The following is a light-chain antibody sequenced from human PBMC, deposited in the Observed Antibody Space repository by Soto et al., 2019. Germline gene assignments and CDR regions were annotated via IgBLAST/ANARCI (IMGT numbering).Light chain of an antibody. CDR3: DSYTSGSTFV. V-gene: IGLV2-14*03. CDR1: SSDIGGYNF. J-gene: IGLJ7*01. CDR2: GVT. Sequence: QSVLTQPASVSGSPGQSITISCIGTSSDIGGYNFVSWYQQHPGKAPKLIIYGVTKRPSGVSDRFSGSKSGNTASLTISGLQTEDEADYYCDSYTSGSTFVFGTGTQLTVL.